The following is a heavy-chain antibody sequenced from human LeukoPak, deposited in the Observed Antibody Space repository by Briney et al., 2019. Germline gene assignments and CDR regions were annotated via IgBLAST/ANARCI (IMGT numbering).Heavy chain of an antibody. Sequence: GRSLRLSCAASGFTFSSYAMHWVRQAPGKGLEWVAVISYDGSNKYYADSVKGRFTISRDNSKNTLYLQMNSLRAEDTAVYYCARDQFGLWLALDYWGQGTLVTVSS. CDR2: ISYDGSNK. J-gene: IGHJ4*02. V-gene: IGHV3-30-3*01. CDR3: ARDQFGLWLALDY. D-gene: IGHD6-19*01. CDR1: GFTFSSYA.